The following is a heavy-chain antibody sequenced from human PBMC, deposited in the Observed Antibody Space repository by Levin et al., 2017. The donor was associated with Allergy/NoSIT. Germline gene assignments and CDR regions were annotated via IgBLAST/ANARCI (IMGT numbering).Heavy chain of an antibody. CDR1: GESLSGFY. CDR2: IFQSGST. CDR3: ARARTHYYAAGSYDWYDP. V-gene: IGHV4-34*12. J-gene: IGHJ5*02. D-gene: IGHD3-10*01. Sequence: SETLSLTCSVSGESLSGFYWSWIRQPPGKGLEWIWEIFQSGSTIYNPSLKSRVKISIDTSKNQFSLELRSLTAADTAVYYCARARTHYYAAGSYDWYDPWGRGTLVTVAS.